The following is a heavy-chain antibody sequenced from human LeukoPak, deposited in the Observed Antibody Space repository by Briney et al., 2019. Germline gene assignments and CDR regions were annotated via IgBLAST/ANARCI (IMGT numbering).Heavy chain of an antibody. D-gene: IGHD3-10*01. CDR2: IYYSGST. CDR3: ATPEYYYGSGSFVPFDY. CDR1: GGSISSSSYY. Sequence: SETLSLTCTVSGGSISSSSYYWGWIRQPPGKGLEWIGSIYYSGSTYYNPSLKSRVTISVDTSKNRFSLKLSSVTAADTAVYYCATPEYYYGSGSFVPFDYWGQGTLVTVSS. J-gene: IGHJ4*02. V-gene: IGHV4-39*01.